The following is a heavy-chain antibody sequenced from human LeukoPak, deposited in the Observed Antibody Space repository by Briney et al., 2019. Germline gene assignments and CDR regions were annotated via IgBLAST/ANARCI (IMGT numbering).Heavy chain of an antibody. J-gene: IGHJ4*02. CDR2: IYYSGSA. V-gene: IGHV4-39*01. CDR1: GGSISSSSYY. D-gene: IGHD1-26*01. CDR3: ARHSGSYYADFDS. Sequence: SETLSLTCTVSGGSISSSSYYWGWIRQPPGKGLEWLGYIYYSGSAYYNPSLKSRVTASVDTSKNHFSLKLSSVTAADTAVYYCARHSGSYYADFDSWGQGTLVTVSS.